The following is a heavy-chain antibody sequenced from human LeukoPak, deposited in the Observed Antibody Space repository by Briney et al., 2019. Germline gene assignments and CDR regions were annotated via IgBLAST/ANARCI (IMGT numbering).Heavy chain of an antibody. J-gene: IGHJ5*02. V-gene: IGHV1-8*01. D-gene: IGHD2-2*01. CDR1: GYTFTSYD. CDR3: ARGSNTTLDP. CDR2: MNPNSGNT. Sequence: ASVKVSCKASGYTFTSYDINWVRQATGQGLEWMGWMNPNSGNTGYAQKFQGRVTMTRDTSISTAYMELSRLTFDDTAVYYCARGSNTTLDPWGQGTLVTVSS.